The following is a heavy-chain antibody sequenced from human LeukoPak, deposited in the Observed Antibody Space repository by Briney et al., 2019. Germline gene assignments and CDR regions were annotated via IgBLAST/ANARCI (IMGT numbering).Heavy chain of an antibody. CDR3: TKHRDSGSYYDY. D-gene: IGHD3-10*01. CDR2: ISGSGGST. Sequence: GGSLRLSCAASGFTFSSYAMSWVRQAPGKGLEWVSAISGSGGSTYYADSVKGRFTISRDTSKNTLYVQMNSLRAEDTAVYYCTKHRDSGSYYDYWGQGTLVTVSS. CDR1: GFTFSSYA. J-gene: IGHJ4*02. V-gene: IGHV3-23*01.